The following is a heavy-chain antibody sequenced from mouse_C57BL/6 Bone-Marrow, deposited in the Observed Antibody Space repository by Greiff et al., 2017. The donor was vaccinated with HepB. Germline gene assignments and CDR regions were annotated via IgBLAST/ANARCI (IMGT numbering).Heavy chain of an antibody. V-gene: IGHV1-81*01. Sequence: QVQLQQSGAELARPGASVKLSCKASGYTFTSYGISWVKQRTGQGLEWIGEIYPRSGNTYSNEKFKGKATLTADKSSSTAYMELRSLTSEDSAVYFCARSGPAYWGQGTLVTVSA. J-gene: IGHJ3*01. CDR2: IYPRSGNT. CDR1: GYTFTSYG. D-gene: IGHD1-3*01. CDR3: ARSGPAY.